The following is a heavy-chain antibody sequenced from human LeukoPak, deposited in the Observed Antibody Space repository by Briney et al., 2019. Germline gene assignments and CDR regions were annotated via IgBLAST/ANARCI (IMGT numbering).Heavy chain of an antibody. Sequence: PSETLSHTCTVSGGSSDTYYWSWVRQTPGKGLEWVGYSYTSGSTEYNPSLKSRVTISVDPSKNQFSLKLTSVTAPDTAVYFCASSFYESSGYNLDFWGEGTLVTVSS. J-gene: IGHJ4*02. CDR3: ASSFYESSGYNLDF. D-gene: IGHD3-22*01. V-gene: IGHV4-4*08. CDR1: GGSSDTYY. CDR2: SYTSGST.